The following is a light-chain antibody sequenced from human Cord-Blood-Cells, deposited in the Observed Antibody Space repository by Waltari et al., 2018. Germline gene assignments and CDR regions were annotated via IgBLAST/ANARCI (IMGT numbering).Light chain of an antibody. J-gene: IGLJ3*02. V-gene: IGLV2-23*01. CDR2: EGS. Sequence: QSALTQPASVSGSPGPSIPISCTGTSSDVGSYNLVPWYQQHPGKAPKPMIYEGSTRPSGVSNRFSGSKSGNTASLTISGLQAEDEADYYCCSYAGSSTWVFGGGTKLTVL. CDR1: SSDVGSYNL. CDR3: CSYAGSSTWV.